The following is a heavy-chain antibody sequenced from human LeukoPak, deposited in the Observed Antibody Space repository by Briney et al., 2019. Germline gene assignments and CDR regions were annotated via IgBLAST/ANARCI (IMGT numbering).Heavy chain of an antibody. D-gene: IGHD6-19*01. CDR1: EFIFSDYA. J-gene: IGHJ4*02. V-gene: IGHV3-23*05. CDR2: IDKTTYPT. CDR3: AEFEGATIPGWFNDY. Sequence: GGSLRLSCAASEFIFSDYAMGWVRQAPGKGLEWVSTIDKTTYPTFYADSVKGQFTISRDNSKNTLYLQMNSLRTEDTAVYFCAEFEGATIPGWFNDYWGQGILVTVSS.